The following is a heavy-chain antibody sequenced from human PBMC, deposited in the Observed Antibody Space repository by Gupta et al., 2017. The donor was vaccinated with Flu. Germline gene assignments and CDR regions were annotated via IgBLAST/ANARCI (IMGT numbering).Heavy chain of an antibody. D-gene: IGHD3-22*01. CDR1: GFTFTGYA. CDR3: AKRGRFYYENRNFSDFDY. Sequence: EVPLLESGGGLVKPGGSLRLSCTTAGFTFTGYALNWVRQAPGKGLELVSTISATGGNADYADSVKGRFTTSRDNSKKRVNLQMDSLRAEDTAVYYCAKRGRFYYENRNFSDFDYWGQGTLVTVSS. CDR2: ISATGGNA. V-gene: IGHV3-23*01. J-gene: IGHJ4*02.